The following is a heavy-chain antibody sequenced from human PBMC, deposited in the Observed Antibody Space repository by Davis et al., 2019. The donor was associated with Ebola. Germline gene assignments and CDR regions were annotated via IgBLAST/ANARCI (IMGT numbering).Heavy chain of an antibody. Sequence: AASAKVSCKASGYTFTGYYIHWVRQAPGQGLEWMGWINPNSGDTKYSQKLQGWVTMTRDTPISTAYMELNRLTSDDTAVYYCARDRVCSGATCYAYFDFWGQGTLVTVSS. D-gene: IGHD2-15*01. CDR3: ARDRVCSGATCYAYFDF. J-gene: IGHJ4*02. CDR1: GYTFTGYY. CDR2: INPNSGDT. V-gene: IGHV1-2*04.